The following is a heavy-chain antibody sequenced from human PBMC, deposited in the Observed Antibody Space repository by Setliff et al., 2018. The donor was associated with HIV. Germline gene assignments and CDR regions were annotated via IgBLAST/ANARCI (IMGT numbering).Heavy chain of an antibody. Sequence: ASVKVSCKASGYPFTNFGVSWVRQAPGQGLEWMAWISTNNGNTIYAQKFRGRVTVTRDMSTRTLYMEINSLTSDDTAVYYCVRDRTQQNWGSRGYYYMDVWGKGSTVTVSS. CDR1: GYPFTNFG. CDR2: ISTNNGNT. D-gene: IGHD7-27*01. J-gene: IGHJ6*03. CDR3: VRDRTQQNWGSRGYYYMDV. V-gene: IGHV1-18*01.